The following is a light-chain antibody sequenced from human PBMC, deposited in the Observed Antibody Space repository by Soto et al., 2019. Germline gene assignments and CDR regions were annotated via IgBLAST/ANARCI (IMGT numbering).Light chain of an antibody. V-gene: IGLV2-14*01. CDR3: SSYSISTAYL. CDR1: SSDVGGYDY. Sequence: QSVLTQPASVSGSAGQSITISCTGTSSDVGGYDYVSWYQLHPGKAPKLMVFEVSNRPSGVSYRFSGSKSGNAASLTISGLQAEGEADYFCSSYSISTAYLFGTGTKVTVL. J-gene: IGLJ1*01. CDR2: EVS.